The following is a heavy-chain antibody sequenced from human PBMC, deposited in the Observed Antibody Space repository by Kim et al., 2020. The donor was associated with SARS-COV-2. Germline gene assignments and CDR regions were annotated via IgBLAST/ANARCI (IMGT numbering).Heavy chain of an antibody. V-gene: IGHV4-59*01. Sequence: SETLSLTCTVSGGSISSYYWSWIRQPPGKGLEWIGYIYYSGSTNYNPSLKSRVTISVDTSKNQFSLKLSSVTAADTAVYYCAREERDRYSGSRGWFDPWGQGTLVTVSS. D-gene: IGHD1-26*01. CDR2: IYYSGST. J-gene: IGHJ5*02. CDR1: GGSISSYY. CDR3: AREERDRYSGSRGWFDP.